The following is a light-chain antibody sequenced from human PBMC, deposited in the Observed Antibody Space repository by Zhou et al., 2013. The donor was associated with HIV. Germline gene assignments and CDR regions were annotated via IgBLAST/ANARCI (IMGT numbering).Light chain of an antibody. CDR2: TAS. J-gene: IGKJ5*01. V-gene: IGKV1-9*01. Sequence: DIQLTQSPSFLSASVGDRVTITCRASQGIHNYLAWYQQKPGKAPKLLIYTASTLQSGVPSRFSGSGLGTEFTLTITSLQPEDFATYYCQKANDSPSFGQGHDW. CDR1: QGIHNY. CDR3: QKANDSPS.